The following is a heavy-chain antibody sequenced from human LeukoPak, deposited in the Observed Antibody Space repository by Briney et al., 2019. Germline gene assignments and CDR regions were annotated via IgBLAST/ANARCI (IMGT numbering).Heavy chain of an antibody. Sequence: ASVKVSCKASGYTFTSYGISWVRQAPGQGLEWMGWISAYNGNTNYAQKLQGRVTMTTDTSTSTAYMELRSLRSDDTAVYYCARAPVPAAMHYYYYMDVWGKGTTVTVSS. V-gene: IGHV1-18*01. CDR3: ARAPVPAAMHYYYYMDV. J-gene: IGHJ6*03. CDR1: GYTFTSYG. D-gene: IGHD2-2*01. CDR2: ISAYNGNT.